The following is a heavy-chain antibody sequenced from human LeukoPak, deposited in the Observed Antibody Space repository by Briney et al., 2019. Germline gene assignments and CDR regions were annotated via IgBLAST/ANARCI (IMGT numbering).Heavy chain of an antibody. CDR1: GGSFSGYY. V-gene: IGHV4-34*01. CDR2: INHSGST. J-gene: IGHJ3*02. CDR3: ARSPSITMVRGVPMGDDAFDI. D-gene: IGHD3-10*01. Sequence: PSETLSLTCAVYGGSFSGYYWSWIRQPPGKGLEWIGEINHSGSTNYNPSLKSRVTISVDTSKNQFSLKLSSVTAADTAVYYCARSPSITMVRGVPMGDDAFDIWGQGTMVTVSS.